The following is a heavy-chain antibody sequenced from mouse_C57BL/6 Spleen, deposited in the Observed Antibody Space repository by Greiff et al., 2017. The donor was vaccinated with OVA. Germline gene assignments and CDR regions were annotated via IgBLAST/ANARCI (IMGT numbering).Heavy chain of an antibody. CDR3: ARSFYYDYDWFAD. V-gene: IGHV1-53*01. J-gene: IGHJ3*01. D-gene: IGHD2-4*01. CDR1: GYTFTSYW. Sequence: VQLQQPGTDLVKPGASVKLSCKASGYTFTSYWMHWVKQRPGQGLEWIGNINPSNGGTNYNEKFKSKATLTVDKSSSTAYMQLSSLTSEDAAVYYCARSFYYDYDWFADWGQGTLVTVSA. CDR2: INPSNGGT.